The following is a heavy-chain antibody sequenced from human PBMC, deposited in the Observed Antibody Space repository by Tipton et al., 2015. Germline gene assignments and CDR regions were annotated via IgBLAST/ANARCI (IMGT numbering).Heavy chain of an antibody. D-gene: IGHD6-13*01. Sequence: GLVKPSQTLSLTCDISGDSVSSNTAAWHWIRQSPSRGLEWLGRTYYRSNWNNDYAVSVKSRITITPDTSKNQFTRHLNSVTPDDTAMYYCARGAQHSTWSWGQGTLVTVSS. J-gene: IGHJ5*02. V-gene: IGHV6-1*01. CDR1: GDSVSSNTAA. CDR2: TYYRSNWNN. CDR3: ARGAQHSTWS.